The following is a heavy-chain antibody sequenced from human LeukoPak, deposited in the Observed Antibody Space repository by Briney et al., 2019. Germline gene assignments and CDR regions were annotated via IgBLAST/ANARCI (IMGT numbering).Heavy chain of an antibody. CDR3: ASGGLGCSGGSCYLPFDY. Sequence: SETLSLTCAVYGGSFSGYYWSWIRQPPGKGLEWIGEINHSGSTNYNPSLKSRVTISVDTSKNQFSLKLSSVTAAGTAVYYCASGGLGCSGGSCYLPFDYWGQGTLVTVSS. V-gene: IGHV4-34*01. CDR1: GGSFSGYY. CDR2: INHSGST. J-gene: IGHJ4*02. D-gene: IGHD2-15*01.